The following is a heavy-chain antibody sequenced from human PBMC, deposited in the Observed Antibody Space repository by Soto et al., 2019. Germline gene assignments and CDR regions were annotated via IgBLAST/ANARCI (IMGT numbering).Heavy chain of an antibody. Sequence: QVQLVQSGAEVKKPGASVKVSCKASGYTFSSYGISWVRQAPGQGLEWMGRISAYNGNTNYAQKLQGRVTMTTDTSTSTAYVELRGLRSDDTTVYFCARNRGYNGNYGWFDPLGLGTLVTVST. D-gene: IGHD1-7*01. CDR3: ARNRGYNGNYGWFDP. CDR2: ISAYNGNT. V-gene: IGHV1-18*01. J-gene: IGHJ5*01. CDR1: GYTFSSYG.